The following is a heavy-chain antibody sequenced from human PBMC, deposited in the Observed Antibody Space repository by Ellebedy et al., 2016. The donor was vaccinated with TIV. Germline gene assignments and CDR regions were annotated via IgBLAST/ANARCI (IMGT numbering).Heavy chain of an antibody. V-gene: IGHV3-30*04. CDR3: ARDTSGWYGY. CDR1: GFTFSSYA. CDR2: ISYNGSST. Sequence: GGSLRLSCAASGFTFSSYAMHWVRRAPGKGLEWVAFISYNGSSTHHADSVKGRFTISRDNSKNTLYLQMNSLRAEETAVYYCARDTSGWYGYWGQGTLVAVSS. D-gene: IGHD6-19*01. J-gene: IGHJ4*02.